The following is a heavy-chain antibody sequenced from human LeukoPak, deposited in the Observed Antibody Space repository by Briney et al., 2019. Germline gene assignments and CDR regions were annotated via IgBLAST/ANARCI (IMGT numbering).Heavy chain of an antibody. CDR1: GFTFSSYW. CDR3: ASGVLAAMVPDY. Sequence: PGGSLRLSCAASGFTFSSYWMHWVRQAPGKRLVWISRISGGGSATSYADSVKGRFTISRDNAQNTLYLQMNSLRPGDTAVYYCASGVLAAMVPDYWGQGILVTVSS. D-gene: IGHD5-18*01. V-gene: IGHV3-74*01. J-gene: IGHJ4*02. CDR2: ISGGGSAT.